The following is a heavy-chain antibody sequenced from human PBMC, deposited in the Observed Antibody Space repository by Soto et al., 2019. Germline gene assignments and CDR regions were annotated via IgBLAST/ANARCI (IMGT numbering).Heavy chain of an antibody. CDR2: INPNSGGT. V-gene: IGHV1-2*02. CDR3: ARRKGDYYDSSGYRYYFDY. Sequence: VASVKVSCKASGYTFTDYYVHWVRQAPGQGLEWMGWINPNSGGTKSAQKFQGRVTMTRDTSISTAYMELSRLRSDDTAVYYCARRKGDYYDSSGYRYYFDYWGQGTLVTVSS. CDR1: GYTFTDYY. D-gene: IGHD3-22*01. J-gene: IGHJ4*02.